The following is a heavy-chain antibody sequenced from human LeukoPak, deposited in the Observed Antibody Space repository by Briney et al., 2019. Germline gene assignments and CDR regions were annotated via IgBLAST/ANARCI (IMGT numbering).Heavy chain of an antibody. D-gene: IGHD3-16*01. CDR3: ARLGAFDI. CDR2: IYYSGST. CDR1: GGSISSSSYY. J-gene: IGHJ3*02. V-gene: IGHV4-39*01. Sequence: SETLSLTCAVSGGSISSSSYYWGWIRQPPGKGLEWIGSIYYSGSTYYNPSLKSRVTISVDTSKNQFSLKLSSVTAADTAVYYCARLGAFDIWGQGTMVTVSS.